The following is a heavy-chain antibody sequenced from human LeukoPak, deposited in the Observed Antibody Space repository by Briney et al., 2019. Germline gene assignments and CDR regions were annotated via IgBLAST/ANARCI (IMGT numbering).Heavy chain of an antibody. CDR1: GGSISSGDYY. CDR3: ARDPINRSTSACYYYMDV. J-gene: IGHJ6*03. D-gene: IGHD2-2*01. Sequence: SETLSLTCTVSGGSISSGDYYWSWIRQPPGKGLEWIGYIYYSGSTYYNPSLKSRVTISVDTSKNQFSLKLSSVTAADTAVYYCARDPINRSTSACYYYMDVWGKGTTVTVSS. CDR2: IYYSGST. V-gene: IGHV4-30-4*08.